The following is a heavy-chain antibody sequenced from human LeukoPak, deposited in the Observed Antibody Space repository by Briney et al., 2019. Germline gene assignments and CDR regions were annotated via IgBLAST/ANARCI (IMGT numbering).Heavy chain of an antibody. J-gene: IGHJ4*02. D-gene: IGHD6-13*01. V-gene: IGHV3-15*04. CDR2: IEISPDGGRA. CDR3: TTDRMYSLPDW. Sequence: GGSLRLSCTASGLTFSNAWMTWVRQAPGKGLEWVGRIEISPDGGRADYAAPVKGRFTISRDDSKNTLYLEMNGLQTEDTGFYYCTTDRMYSLPDWWGQGTLVTVSS. CDR1: GLTFSNAW.